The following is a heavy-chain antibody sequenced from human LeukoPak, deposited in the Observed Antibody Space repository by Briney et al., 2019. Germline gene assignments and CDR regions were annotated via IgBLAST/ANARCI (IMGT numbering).Heavy chain of an antibody. J-gene: IGHJ4*02. CDR2: IWYDGSNK. CDR1: GFTLNNYG. Sequence: PGRSLRLSCAASGFTLNNYGMHWVRQAPGKGLELVAVIWYDGSNKYYADSVKGRFTISRDNSKNTLYLQMNSLRAEDTAVYYCARDRRVLLWFGLDYWGQGTLVTVSS. CDR3: ARDRRVLLWFGLDY. V-gene: IGHV3-33*01. D-gene: IGHD3-10*01.